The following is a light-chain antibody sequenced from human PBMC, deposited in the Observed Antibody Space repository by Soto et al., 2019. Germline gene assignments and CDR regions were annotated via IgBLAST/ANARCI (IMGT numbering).Light chain of an antibody. J-gene: IGLJ1*01. CDR3: CSFAGSYTYV. CDR2: EVS. V-gene: IGLV2-18*02. CDR1: STDFVGYNR. Sequence: QSVLTQPPSVSGSPGQSVTISCTGTSTDFVGYNRVSWYQQPPGTAPKLMIYEVSKRPSGVPDRFSGSKSGNTASLTISGLQAEDEADYSCCSFAGSYTYVFGTGTKVTVL.